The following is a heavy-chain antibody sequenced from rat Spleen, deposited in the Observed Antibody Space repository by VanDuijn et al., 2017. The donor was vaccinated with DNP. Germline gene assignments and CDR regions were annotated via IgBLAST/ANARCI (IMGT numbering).Heavy chain of an antibody. J-gene: IGHJ4*01. Sequence: EVQLVESGGGFVQPGRSLKLSCAASGFTFSNYGMAWVRQAPTKGLEWVASITNSGGSIYYRDSLKGRITISRYNAKSTLYLQMDSLRSEDTATYYCTTGAGSPWGQGTSVTVSS. D-gene: IGHD1-4*01. CDR2: ITNSGGSI. CDR3: TTGAGSP. CDR1: GFTFSNYG. V-gene: IGHV5-27*01.